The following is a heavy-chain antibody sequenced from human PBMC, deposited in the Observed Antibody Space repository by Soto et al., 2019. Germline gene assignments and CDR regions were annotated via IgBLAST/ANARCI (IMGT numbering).Heavy chain of an antibody. CDR2: ISHDSRNI. J-gene: IGHJ4*02. CDR3: AKLVDKTLDDF. CDR1: GLDFRNND. D-gene: IGHD3-10*01. Sequence: QVQLVESGGGVIQPGRSLRLSCAASGLDFRNNDMHWGRQAPGKGLELVAVISHDSRNIFYGDSVKGRFTGSRDNSKNTLYLEMNSLGLEDMAVYFSAKLVDKTLDDFWVLGTLVVVPS. V-gene: IGHV3-30*18.